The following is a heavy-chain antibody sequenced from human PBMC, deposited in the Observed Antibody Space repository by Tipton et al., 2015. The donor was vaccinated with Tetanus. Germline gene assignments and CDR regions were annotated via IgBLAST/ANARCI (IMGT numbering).Heavy chain of an antibody. CDR2: ISYDGSNK. V-gene: IGHV3-30*18. D-gene: IGHD6-6*01. Sequence: SLRLSCAASGFAFSTFGMHWVRQAPGKGLEWVAVISYDGSNKYYVDSVKGRFTISRDNSKNTLYLHMNSLRAEDTAVYYCAKDLRQLVRVDAFDSWGQGTVVTVSS. CDR3: AKDLRQLVRVDAFDS. J-gene: IGHJ3*02. CDR1: GFAFSTFG.